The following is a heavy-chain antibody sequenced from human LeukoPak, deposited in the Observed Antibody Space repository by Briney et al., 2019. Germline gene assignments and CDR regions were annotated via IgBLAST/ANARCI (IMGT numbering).Heavy chain of an antibody. Sequence: SETLSLTCTVSGGSISNYYWNWIRQPPGKGLEWIGYIYYTGSTNYNPSLKSRVTMSVDTSKNQFSLNLRSVTPEDTAVYYCTWRRQQRNYYYYYMDVWGKGTTVTVSS. V-gene: IGHV4-59*01. CDR2: IYYTGST. J-gene: IGHJ6*03. CDR3: TWRRQQRNYYYYYMDV. CDR1: GGSISNYY. D-gene: IGHD6-13*01.